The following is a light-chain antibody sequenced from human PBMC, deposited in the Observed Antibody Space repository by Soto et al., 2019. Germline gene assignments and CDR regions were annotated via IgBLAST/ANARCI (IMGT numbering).Light chain of an antibody. CDR2: GAY. J-gene: IGKJ4*01. CDR1: QSVGRN. CDR3: QQYKNWPPLT. V-gene: IGKV3-15*01. Sequence: EIVMTQSPATLSVSPGERATLSCSASQSVGRNLAWYQQKPGQAPRLLIYGAYTRATGIPASFSGSGSGKEITLSISGLQSEDYAIYSCQQYKNWPPLTFSGGTKVEIK.